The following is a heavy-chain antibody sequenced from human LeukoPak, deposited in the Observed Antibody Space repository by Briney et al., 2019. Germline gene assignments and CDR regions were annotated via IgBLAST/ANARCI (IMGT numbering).Heavy chain of an antibody. CDR3: ARHDWELKGSDY. D-gene: IGHD1-26*01. Sequence: PGGSLRLSCAASGFTFSSYWMHWVRQAPGKGLVWVSRINTDGSSTTYADSVKGRFTISRDNAKNTLYLQTNSLRAEDTAVYYCARHDWELKGSDYWGQGTLVTVSS. V-gene: IGHV3-74*01. CDR1: GFTFSSYW. CDR2: INTDGSST. J-gene: IGHJ4*02.